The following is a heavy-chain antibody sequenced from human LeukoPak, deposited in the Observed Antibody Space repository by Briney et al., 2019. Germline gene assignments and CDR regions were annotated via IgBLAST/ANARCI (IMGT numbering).Heavy chain of an antibody. CDR1: GYTLTEIS. D-gene: IGHD4-17*01. CDR2: FDPEDGET. CDR3: ATAPPDYGDYGGAFDI. J-gene: IGHJ3*02. Sequence: ASVKVSCKVSGYTLTEISMHWVRQASGKGLEWMGGFDPEDGETIYAQKFQGRVTMTEDTSTDTAYMELSSLRSEDTAVYYCATAPPDYGDYGGAFDIWGQGTMVTVSS. V-gene: IGHV1-24*01.